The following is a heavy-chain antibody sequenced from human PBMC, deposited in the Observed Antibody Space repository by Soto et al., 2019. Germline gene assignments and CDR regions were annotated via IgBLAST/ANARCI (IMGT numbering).Heavy chain of an antibody. CDR3: ARSQGSRTSLEIYYYYYYGMEG. D-gene: IGHD2-2*01. CDR2: SNPISETT. Sequence: QVQLLQSGAEVKKPGSSVKVSCKGSGGIFSSYAISWVRQAPGQGLEWMGGSNPISETTNYAQKFQGRGTITADESKSTAYMELRSLRSEDTAVYYCARSQGSRTSLEIYYYYYYGMEGWGQGTTVTVS. V-gene: IGHV1-69*01. J-gene: IGHJ6*01. CDR1: GGIFSSYA.